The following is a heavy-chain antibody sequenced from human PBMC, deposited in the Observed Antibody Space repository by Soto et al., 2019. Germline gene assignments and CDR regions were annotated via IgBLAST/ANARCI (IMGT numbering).Heavy chain of an antibody. D-gene: IGHD4-17*01. CDR1: GFTFRSYG. CDR2: IWCDGSKK. V-gene: IGHV3-33*01. Sequence: QMQLVESGGGVVQPGRSLRLSCAASGFTFRSYGIHWVRQAPGKGLEWVALIWCDGSKKYYVDSVKGRFAVSRDNSKNTLYLQMNSQSVEDTAVYYCARDRLVPYGYGMDVWGQGTTVTVSS. CDR3: ARDRLVPYGYGMDV. J-gene: IGHJ6*02.